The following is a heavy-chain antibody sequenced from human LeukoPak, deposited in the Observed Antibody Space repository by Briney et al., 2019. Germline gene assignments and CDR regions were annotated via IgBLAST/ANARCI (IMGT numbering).Heavy chain of an antibody. CDR2: IYYSGST. CDR3: ASFSRNYDFWSGYYQVPDY. J-gene: IGHJ4*02. CDR1: GGSISSGDYY. D-gene: IGHD3-3*01. V-gene: IGHV4-30-4*08. Sequence: SETLSLTCTVSGGSISSGDYYWSWIRQPPGKGLEWIGYIYYSGSTYYNPSLKSRITISVDTSKNQFSLKLSSVTAADTAVYYCASFSRNYDFWSGYYQVPDYWGQGTLVTVSS.